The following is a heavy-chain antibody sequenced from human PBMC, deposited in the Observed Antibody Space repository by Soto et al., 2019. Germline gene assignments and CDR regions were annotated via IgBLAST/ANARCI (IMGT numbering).Heavy chain of an antibody. D-gene: IGHD3-22*01. CDR3: ETLYASTGYYDIEY. J-gene: IGHJ4*02. V-gene: IGHV4-4*07. Sequence: SSETLSLTCTVSGGSISGYYWTWIRQPAGKGLEWIGRIYSSGITNYNPSLRSRVTMSVDTSRNQLSLRLTSVTAADTAVYFRETLYASTGYYDIEYWGQGALVTVSS. CDR2: IYSSGIT. CDR1: GGSISGYY.